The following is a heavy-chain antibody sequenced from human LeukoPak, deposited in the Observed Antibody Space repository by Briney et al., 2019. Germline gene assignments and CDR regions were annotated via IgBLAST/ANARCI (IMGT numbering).Heavy chain of an antibody. J-gene: IGHJ4*02. CDR1: GFTFNNYA. V-gene: IGHV3-23*03. Sequence: GGSLRLSCVASGFTFNNYAMTWVRQTPGKGLEWVSVLYTGGGTDHADSVKGRFTISRDNSKNTLSLQMNSLRVEDTAIYYCTRSGYRHPYHFDSWGQGTLVTVSS. CDR2: LYTGGGT. D-gene: IGHD3-22*01. CDR3: TRSGYRHPYHFDS.